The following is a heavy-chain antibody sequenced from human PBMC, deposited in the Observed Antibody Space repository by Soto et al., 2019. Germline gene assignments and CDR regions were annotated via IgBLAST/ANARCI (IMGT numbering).Heavy chain of an antibody. J-gene: IGHJ4*02. CDR2: ISAHNGNT. Sequence: QIQPVQSGAEVKKPGASVKVSCKGSGYGFTTYGITWVRQAPGQGLVWMAWISAHNGNTKYAQKIQGTVTVTRDTSTSTAYMELKGLRSDDTAVYYCARGRYGDYWGQGALVTVSS. V-gene: IGHV1-18*01. CDR1: GYGFTTYG. D-gene: IGHD1-1*01. CDR3: ARGRYGDY.